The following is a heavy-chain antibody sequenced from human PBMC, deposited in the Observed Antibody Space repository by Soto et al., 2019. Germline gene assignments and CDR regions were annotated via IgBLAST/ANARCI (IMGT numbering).Heavy chain of an antibody. CDR3: AHRVLRTVFGLVTTTAIYFDF. Sequence: QITLNESGPTVVRPTETLTLTCRFSGFSLITSGVGVGWIRQSPGKAPEWLALLYWDDDKRYSASLKSRLTFTKDTSKNQVVLTVSDLDPTDTATYYCAHRVLRTVFGLVTTTAIYFDFWGQGTPVAVSS. V-gene: IGHV2-5*02. J-gene: IGHJ4*02. D-gene: IGHD3-3*01. CDR1: GFSLITSGVG. CDR2: LYWDDDK.